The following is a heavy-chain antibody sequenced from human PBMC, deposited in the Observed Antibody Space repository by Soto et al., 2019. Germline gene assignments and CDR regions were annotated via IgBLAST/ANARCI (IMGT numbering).Heavy chain of an antibody. CDR2: ISYSGGT. CDR3: ASPTYFYDSSGYHFKKLDS. J-gene: IGHJ4*02. Sequence: SETLSLTCSVSAGSVDRSNYFWNWIRQPPGKGLEWIGNISYSGGTNKNPALKSRVTLSLDTSKNQFSLTLTSVTAADTAMYYCASPTYFYDSSGYHFKKLDSWGQGTLVTVSS. CDR1: AGSVDRSNYF. V-gene: IGHV4-61*01. D-gene: IGHD3-22*01.